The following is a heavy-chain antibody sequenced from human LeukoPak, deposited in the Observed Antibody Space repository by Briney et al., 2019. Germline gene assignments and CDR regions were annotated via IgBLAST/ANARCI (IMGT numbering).Heavy chain of an antibody. CDR2: ISNDGGST. D-gene: IGHD5-12*01. J-gene: IGHJ4*02. V-gene: IGHV3-64*02. CDR1: GFTFSNYA. CDR3: AKDMFRGYSGYDYGVPFDY. Sequence: GGSLRLSCAASGFTFSNYAMHWVRQAPGKGLEYVSAISNDGGSTYYADSVKGRFTISRDNSKNTLYLQMGSLRAEDMAVYYCAKDMFRGYSGYDYGVPFDYWGQGTLVTVSS.